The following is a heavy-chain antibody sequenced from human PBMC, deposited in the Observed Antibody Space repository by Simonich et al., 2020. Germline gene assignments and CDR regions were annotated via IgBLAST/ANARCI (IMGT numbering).Heavy chain of an antibody. CDR1: GYTFTGYY. V-gene: IGHV1-2*02. J-gene: IGHJ6*03. CDR2: INPNSGGT. Sequence: QVQLVQSGAEVKKPGASVKVSCKASGYTFTGYYMHWVRQAPGQGLEWWGWINPNSGGTNYAQKLQGRVTMTRDTSISTAYMELSRLRSDDTAVYYCARGALTGDYYYMDVWGKGTTVTVSS. D-gene: IGHD7-27*01. CDR3: ARGALTGDYYYMDV.